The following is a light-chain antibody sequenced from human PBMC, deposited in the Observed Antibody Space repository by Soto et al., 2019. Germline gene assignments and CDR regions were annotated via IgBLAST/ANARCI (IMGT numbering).Light chain of an antibody. V-gene: IGLV1-44*01. J-gene: IGLJ1*01. Sequence: QPVLTQPPSASGTPGQRVTISCSGSSPNIGRNTVNWYQQIPGTAPKLLIYSHTQRPSGVPDRFSGSRSGTSASLAISGLQSEDEADYYCAAWDDSLNGYVFGTGTKLTVL. CDR2: SHT. CDR3: AAWDDSLNGYV. CDR1: SPNIGRNT.